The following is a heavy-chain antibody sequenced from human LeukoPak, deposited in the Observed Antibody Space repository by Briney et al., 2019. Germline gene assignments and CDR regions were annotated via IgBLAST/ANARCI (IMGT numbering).Heavy chain of an antibody. Sequence: PSETLSLTCAVYGGSFSGYYWSWIRQPPGKGLEWIGEINHSGSTNYNPSLKSRVTISVDTSKNQFSLKLSSVTAADTAVYYCARGAIVVVPAAIWGFDYWGQGTLVTVS. CDR2: INHSGST. V-gene: IGHV4-34*01. J-gene: IGHJ4*02. CDR3: ARGAIVVVPAAIWGFDY. CDR1: GGSFSGYY. D-gene: IGHD2-2*02.